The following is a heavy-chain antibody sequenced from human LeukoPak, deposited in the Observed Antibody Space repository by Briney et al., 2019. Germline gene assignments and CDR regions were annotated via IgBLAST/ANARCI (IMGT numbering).Heavy chain of an antibody. CDR3: ARVWGSTGDLNY. CDR1: GFAFNNYA. J-gene: IGHJ4*02. Sequence: QPGGSLRLSCVASGFAFNNYAMSWVRQAPGKGLEWVSRINTDGDITTYADSVKGRFTVSRDNAKNTVYLQMNSLRGEDTAVYYCARVWGSTGDLNYWGQGTLVTVSS. CDR2: INTDGDIT. V-gene: IGHV3-74*01. D-gene: IGHD7-27*01.